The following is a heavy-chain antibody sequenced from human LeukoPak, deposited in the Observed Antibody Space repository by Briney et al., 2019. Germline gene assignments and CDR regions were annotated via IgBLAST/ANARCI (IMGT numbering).Heavy chain of an antibody. J-gene: IGHJ5*02. CDR2: IDYSGDT. V-gene: IGHV4-59*12. Sequence: SETLSLTCSVSGDSFSSYYWSWIRQPPGKGLEWIGYIDYSGDTNYSPALKSRVTISVDTSKKQLSLNLNSVTAADTAVYYCARKGRGDSSAYPTWGQGTPVTVSS. CDR3: ARKGRGDSSAYPT. D-gene: IGHD3-22*01. CDR1: GDSFSSYY.